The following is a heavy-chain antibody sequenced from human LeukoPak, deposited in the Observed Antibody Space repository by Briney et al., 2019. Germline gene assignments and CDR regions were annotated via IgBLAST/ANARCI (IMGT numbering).Heavy chain of an antibody. CDR3: ARDRVQIRIVGSRDAFDI. CDR2: IWYDGSNI. J-gene: IGHJ3*02. CDR1: GFTFSAYG. D-gene: IGHD1-26*01. V-gene: IGHV3-33*01. Sequence: GRSLRLSCAASGFTFSAYGMHWVRQAPGKGLEWVAVIWYDGSNIYYADSVKGRFTISRDNSENTLYLQMNSLRAEDTAVYYCARDRVQIRIVGSRDAFDIWGQGTMVTVSS.